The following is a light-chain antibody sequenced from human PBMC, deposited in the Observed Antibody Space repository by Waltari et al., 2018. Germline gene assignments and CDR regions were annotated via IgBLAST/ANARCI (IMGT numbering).Light chain of an antibody. J-gene: IGKJ4*01. V-gene: IGKV3-20*01. CDR3: QQYDISPLT. CDR2: GAS. Sequence: EIVLTQSPGTLSLSPGERATLSCRASHTVRTTYLAWYQQKPGQAPTLLIYGASSSATGLPDRFSGSGSGTDFSLTISSLEPEDCAVYYCQQYDISPLTCGGGTKVEIK. CDR1: HTVRTTY.